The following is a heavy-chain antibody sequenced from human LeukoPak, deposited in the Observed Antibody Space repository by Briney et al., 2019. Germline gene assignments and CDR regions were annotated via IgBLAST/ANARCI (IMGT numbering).Heavy chain of an antibody. J-gene: IGHJ6*02. D-gene: IGHD3-3*01. Sequence: GGSLRLSCAVSGFSVTNNYMSWVRQAPGKGLEWVSVFYVGGATYYADSVKGRFTISRDNSENTLYLQMKSLRAEDTAVYYCATGFQMRFLYYLGMDVWGQGTTVTVSS. CDR3: ATGFQMRFLYYLGMDV. V-gene: IGHV3-53*01. CDR1: GFSVTNNY. CDR2: FYVGGAT.